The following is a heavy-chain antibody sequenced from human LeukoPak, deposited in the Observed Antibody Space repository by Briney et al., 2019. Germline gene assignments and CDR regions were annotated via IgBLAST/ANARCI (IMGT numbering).Heavy chain of an antibody. D-gene: IGHD6-19*01. CDR1: GGSISSSSYY. V-gene: IGHV4-39*01. J-gene: IGHJ4*02. CDR2: IYYSGST. CDR3: ASLEQWLALFDY. Sequence: PSETLSLTCTVSGGSISSSSYYWGWIRQPPGKGLEWIGRIYYSGSTYYNPSLKSRVTISVDTSKNQFSLKLSSVTAADTAAYYCASLEQWLALFDYWGQGTLVTVSS.